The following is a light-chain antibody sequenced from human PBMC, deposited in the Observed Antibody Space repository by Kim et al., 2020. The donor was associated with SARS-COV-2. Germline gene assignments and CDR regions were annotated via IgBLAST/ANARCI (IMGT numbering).Light chain of an antibody. Sequence: EIVLTQSPGTLSLSPGERATLSCRASQTVDSSYLAWYQQKPGQAPRLLINGASSRATGIPDRFSGSGSGTDCTLTISRLEPEDFAVYYCQQYGISPYTFGPGTKLEI. V-gene: IGKV3-20*01. CDR1: QTVDSSY. J-gene: IGKJ2*01. CDR2: GAS. CDR3: QQYGISPYT.